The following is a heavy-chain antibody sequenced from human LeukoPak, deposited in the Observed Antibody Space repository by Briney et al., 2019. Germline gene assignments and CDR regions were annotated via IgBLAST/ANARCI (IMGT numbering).Heavy chain of an antibody. Sequence: SVKVSCKASGGTFSSYAISWVRQAPGQGLEWMGGIIPIFGTANYAQKFQGRVTITADESTSTAYMELSSLRSDDTAVYYCARDSYYYDSSGYFFFSWGQGTLVTVSS. CDR2: IIPIFGTA. CDR1: GGTFSSYA. D-gene: IGHD3-22*01. CDR3: ARDSYYYDSSGYFFFS. V-gene: IGHV1-69*01. J-gene: IGHJ4*02.